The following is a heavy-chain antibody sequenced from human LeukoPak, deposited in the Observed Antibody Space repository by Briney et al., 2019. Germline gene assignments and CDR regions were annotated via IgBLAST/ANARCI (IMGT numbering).Heavy chain of an antibody. V-gene: IGHV3-21*01. Sequence: GGSLRLPCAASGFTFSSYSMNWVRQAPGKGLEWVSSISSSSSYIYYADSVKGRFTTSRDNAKNSLYLQMNSLRAEDTAVYYCARASPHCSGGSCYPTYYYMDVWGKGTTVTVSS. CDR3: ARASPHCSGGSCYPTYYYMDV. CDR2: ISSSSSYI. D-gene: IGHD2-15*01. J-gene: IGHJ6*03. CDR1: GFTFSSYS.